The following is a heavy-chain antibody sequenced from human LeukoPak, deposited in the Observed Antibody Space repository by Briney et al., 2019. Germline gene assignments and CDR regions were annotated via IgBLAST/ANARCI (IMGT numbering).Heavy chain of an antibody. Sequence: PGGSLRLSCAASGFTFDDYAMHWVRQAPGKGLEWVSGISWNSGSLGYADSVKGRFTISRDHAKNSLYLQMNSLRAEDTALYYCAKDLGGGLNAFDIWGQGTMVTVSS. CDR1: GFTFDDYA. CDR2: ISWNSGSL. V-gene: IGHV3-9*01. J-gene: IGHJ3*02. D-gene: IGHD3-10*01. CDR3: AKDLGGGLNAFDI.